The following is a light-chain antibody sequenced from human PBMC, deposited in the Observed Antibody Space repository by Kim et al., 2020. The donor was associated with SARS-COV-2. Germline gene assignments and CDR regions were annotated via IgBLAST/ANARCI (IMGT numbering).Light chain of an antibody. CDR3: QVWDGSSDHWV. CDR2: DDT. CDR1: KIGDIN. V-gene: IGLV3-21*04. Sequence: SYELTQPPSVSLAPGETARITCGGNKIGDINVHWYQQRPGQAPVLVISDDTDRPSGIPARFSGSNSGNTATLPINRVEAVDEAAYYCQVWDGSSDHWVFG. J-gene: IGLJ3*02.